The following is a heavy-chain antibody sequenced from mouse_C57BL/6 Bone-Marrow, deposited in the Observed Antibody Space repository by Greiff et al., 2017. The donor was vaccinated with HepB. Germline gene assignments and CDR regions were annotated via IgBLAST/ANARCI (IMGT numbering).Heavy chain of an antibody. CDR2: IWTGGGT. CDR1: GFSLTSYA. V-gene: IGHV2-9-1*01. CDR3: ARSPYYYGSSPGPYFDY. D-gene: IGHD1-1*01. J-gene: IGHJ2*01. Sequence: VQLQESGPGLVAPSQSLSITCTVSGFSLTSYAISWVRQPPGKGLEWLGVIWTGGGTNYNSALKSRLSISKDNSKSQVFLKMNSLQTDDTARYYCARSPYYYGSSPGPYFDYWGQGTTLTVSS.